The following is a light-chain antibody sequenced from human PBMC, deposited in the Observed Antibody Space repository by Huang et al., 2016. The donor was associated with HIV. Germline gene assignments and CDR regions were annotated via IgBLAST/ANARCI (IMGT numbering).Light chain of an antibody. CDR1: QGIANY. V-gene: IGKV1-27*01. CDR3: QGYNSAPFT. Sequence: DIQMTQSPTSLSASVGDRVTITCRASQGIANYLAWYQQKPGKVPQLRIYAASTLQAGVPSRFSGSGSVTDFTLTISSLQPEGVATYYCQGYNSAPFTFGPGTRVDLK. J-gene: IGKJ3*01. CDR2: AAS.